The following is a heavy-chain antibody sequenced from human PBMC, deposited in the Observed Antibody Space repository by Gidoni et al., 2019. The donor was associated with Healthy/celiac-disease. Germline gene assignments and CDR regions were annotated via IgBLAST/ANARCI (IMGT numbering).Heavy chain of an antibody. CDR2: IGYDGSNK. CDR3: AREPVAEDYYYYYGMDV. J-gene: IGHJ6*02. D-gene: IGHD6-19*01. V-gene: IGHV3-33*01. CDR1: GFTFSSYG. Sequence: QVQLVESGGGVVQPGRSLRLSCAASGFTFSSYGMHWVRQAPGKGLEWVAVIGYDGSNKYYADSVKGRFTISRDNSKNTLYLQMNSLRAEDTAVYYCAREPVAEDYYYYYGMDVWGQGTTVTVSS.